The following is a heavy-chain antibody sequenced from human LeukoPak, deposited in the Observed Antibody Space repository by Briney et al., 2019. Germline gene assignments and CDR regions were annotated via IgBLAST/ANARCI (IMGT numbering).Heavy chain of an antibody. Sequence: SETLCLTCTVSGGSISNYYWSWIRQPPGKGLEWIGYIYYSGSTKYNPSLKSRVTISVDTSKNQFSLRLSPVTAADTAVYYCARDWGVSARPGCMDVWGKGTTVTVSS. D-gene: IGHD6-6*01. CDR2: IYYSGST. CDR3: ARDWGVSARPGCMDV. V-gene: IGHV4-59*01. CDR1: GGSISNYY. J-gene: IGHJ6*03.